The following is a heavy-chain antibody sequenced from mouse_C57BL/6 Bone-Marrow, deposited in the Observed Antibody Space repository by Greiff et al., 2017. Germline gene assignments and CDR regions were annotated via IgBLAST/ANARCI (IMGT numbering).Heavy chain of an antibody. D-gene: IGHD2-1*01. Sequence: QVQLQQPGAELVKPGASVKLSCKASGYTFTSYWMHWVKQRPGQGLEWIGMIHPNSGSTNYNEKFKSKATLTVDKSSSTAYMQLSSLTSEDSAVYYCARREEGNYRYYFDYWGQGTTLTVSS. CDR1: GYTFTSYW. CDR2: IHPNSGST. J-gene: IGHJ2*01. CDR3: ARREEGNYRYYFDY. V-gene: IGHV1-64*01.